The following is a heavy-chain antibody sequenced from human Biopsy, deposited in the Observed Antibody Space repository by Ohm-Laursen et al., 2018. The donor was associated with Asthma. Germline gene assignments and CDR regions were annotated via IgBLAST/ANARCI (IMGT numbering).Heavy chain of an antibody. CDR2: ISFDGTNR. J-gene: IGHJ4*02. D-gene: IGHD1-26*01. Sequence: SLRFSCAASGFSFSNYGMHWVRQAPGKGLDWVAVISFDGTNRNYTDSVKGRFTISRDNSRNTLHLEMNSLRAEDTAVYFCAKEVFPGWELRRRTDSWGQGTLVTVSS. V-gene: IGHV3-30*18. CDR1: GFSFSNYG. CDR3: AKEVFPGWELRRRTDS.